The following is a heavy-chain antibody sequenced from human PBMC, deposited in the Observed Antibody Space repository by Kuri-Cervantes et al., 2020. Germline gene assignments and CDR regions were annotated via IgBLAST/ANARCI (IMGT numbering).Heavy chain of an antibody. V-gene: IGHV3-30-3*01. J-gene: IGHJ6*02. Sequence: GESLKISCAASGFTFSSYAMHWVRQAPGKGLEWVAVISNDGSNKYYADSVKGRFTISRDNSKNTLYLQMNSLRAEDTAVYYCARGHSSGWYQYYYYYYGMDVWGQGTTVTVSS. CDR1: GFTFSSYA. D-gene: IGHD6-19*01. CDR2: ISNDGSNK. CDR3: ARGHSSGWYQYYYYYYGMDV.